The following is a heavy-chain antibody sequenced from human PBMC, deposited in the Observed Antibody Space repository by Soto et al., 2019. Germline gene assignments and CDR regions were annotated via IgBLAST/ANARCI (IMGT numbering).Heavy chain of an antibody. CDR3: ARGGVTTNDAFDI. CDR1: YFSRCTGGMR. CDR2: IDWDDDK. J-gene: IGHJ3*02. Sequence: SGPTLFNPTQTRTLTSTFSYFSRCTGGMRVSWIRQPPGKALEWLARIDWDDDKFYSTSLHARPTISKYTSKNQVVLTMTNMDPADTATYYCARGGVTTNDAFDIWGQGTMVTVSS. V-gene: IGHV2-70*04. D-gene: IGHD4-17*01.